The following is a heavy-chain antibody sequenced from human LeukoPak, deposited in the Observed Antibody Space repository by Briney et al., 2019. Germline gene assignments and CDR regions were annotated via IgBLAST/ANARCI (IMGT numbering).Heavy chain of an antibody. J-gene: IGHJ4*02. V-gene: IGHV3-23*01. CDR1: FTFXXYG. CDR3: AKQEDIWFGELLPVDY. Sequence: FTFXXYGMSWVRQAPGKGLEWASAISGSGGSTYYADSVKGRFTISRDNSKNTLYLQMNSLRAEDTAVYYCAKQEDIWFGELLPVDYWGQGTLVTVSS. D-gene: IGHD3-10*01. CDR2: ISGSGGST.